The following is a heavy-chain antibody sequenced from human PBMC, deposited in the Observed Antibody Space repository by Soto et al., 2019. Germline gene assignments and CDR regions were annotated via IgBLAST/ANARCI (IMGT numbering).Heavy chain of an antibody. Sequence: PSETLSLTCTVSGGSISSDSYYWGWIRQSPEKGLEWIASISYSGSTYYNPTLKSRLIISVDTSKSQFSLELSSVTAADTAVYYCARGLISGSHYSGGWYYFDSWGQGTQVTVSS. V-gene: IGHV4-39*01. CDR1: GGSISSDSYY. CDR2: ISYSGST. J-gene: IGHJ4*02. D-gene: IGHD1-26*01. CDR3: ARGLISGSHYSGGWYYFDS.